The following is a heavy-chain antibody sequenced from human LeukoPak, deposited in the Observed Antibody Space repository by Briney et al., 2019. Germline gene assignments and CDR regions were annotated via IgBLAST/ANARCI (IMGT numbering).Heavy chain of an antibody. Sequence: PGGSLRLSCAASGFTFSSYGMHWVRQAPGKGLEWVAVISYDGSNKYYADSVKGRFTISRDNSKNTLYLQMNSLRAEDTAVYYCAKDLCNWELLSYFDYWGQGTLVTVSS. CDR3: AKDLCNWELLSYFDY. V-gene: IGHV3-30*18. D-gene: IGHD1-26*01. CDR1: GFTFSSYG. CDR2: ISYDGSNK. J-gene: IGHJ4*02.